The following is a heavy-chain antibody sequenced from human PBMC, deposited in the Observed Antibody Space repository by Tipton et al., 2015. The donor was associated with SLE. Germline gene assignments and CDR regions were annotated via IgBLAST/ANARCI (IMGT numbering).Heavy chain of an antibody. Sequence: QLVQSGAEVKKPGASVKVSCKASGYTFTSYYMHWVRQAPGQGLEWMGIINPSGGSTSYAQKFQGRVTMTRDTSTSTVYMELGSLRSEDTAVYYCASIAAAGGEAFDIWGQGTMVTVSS. CDR2: INPSGGST. D-gene: IGHD6-13*01. J-gene: IGHJ3*02. CDR3: ASIAAAGGEAFDI. CDR1: GYTFTSYY. V-gene: IGHV1-46*01.